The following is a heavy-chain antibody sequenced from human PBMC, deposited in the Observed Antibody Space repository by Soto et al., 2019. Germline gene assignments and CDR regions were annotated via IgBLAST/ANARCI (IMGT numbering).Heavy chain of an antibody. D-gene: IGHD3-3*01. CDR1: GFTVSSNY. J-gene: IGHJ6*02. CDR2: IYSGGST. V-gene: IGHV3-53*01. Sequence: PGGSLRLSCAASGFTVSSNYMSWVRQAPGKGLEWVSVIYSGGSTYYADSVKGRFTISRDNSKNTLYLQMNSLRAEDTAVYYCARGTTIFDSFVPLGMDVWGQGTTVTVSS. CDR3: ARGTTIFDSFVPLGMDV.